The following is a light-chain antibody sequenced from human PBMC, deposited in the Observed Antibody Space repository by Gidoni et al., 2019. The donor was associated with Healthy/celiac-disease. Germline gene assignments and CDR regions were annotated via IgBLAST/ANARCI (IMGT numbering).Light chain of an antibody. J-gene: IGKJ3*01. CDR1: QSISSY. Sequence: DIQMTQSPYSLSASVGDRVTITCRASQSISSYLNWYQQKPGKAPKLLIYAASSLQSGVPSRFSGRGSGTDFTLTISSLQPEDFATYYCQQSYSTGFTFGPGTKVDIK. V-gene: IGKV1-39*01. CDR3: QQSYSTGFT. CDR2: AAS.